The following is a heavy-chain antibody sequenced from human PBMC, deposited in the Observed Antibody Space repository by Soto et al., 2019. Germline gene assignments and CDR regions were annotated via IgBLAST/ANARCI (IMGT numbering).Heavy chain of an antibody. V-gene: IGHV3-23*01. D-gene: IGHD1-26*01. CDR2: ISGSGGST. CDR1: GFTFSSYA. Sequence: GGSLRLSCAASGFTFSSYAMSWVRQAPGKGLEWVSAISGSGGSTYYADSVKGRFTISRDNSKNTLYLQMNSLRAEDTAVYYCAKVPQDFRGYYYGMDVWGQGTTVTVSS. J-gene: IGHJ6*02. CDR3: AKVPQDFRGYYYGMDV.